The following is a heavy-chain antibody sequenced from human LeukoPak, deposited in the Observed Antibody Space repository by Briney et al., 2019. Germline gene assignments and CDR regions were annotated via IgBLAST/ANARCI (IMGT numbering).Heavy chain of an antibody. D-gene: IGHD2-15*01. V-gene: IGHV4-59*12. J-gene: IGHJ3*02. CDR1: GGSISSYY. CDR2: IYYSGST. Sequence: SETLSLTCTVSGGSISSYYRSWIRQPPGKGLEWIGYIYYSGSTYYNPSLKSRVTISVDTSKNQFSLKLSSVTAADTAVYYCAREAVVVAAPDAFDIWGQGTMVTVSS. CDR3: AREAVVVAAPDAFDI.